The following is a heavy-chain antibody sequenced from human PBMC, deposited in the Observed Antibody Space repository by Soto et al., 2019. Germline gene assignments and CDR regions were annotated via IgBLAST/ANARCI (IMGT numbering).Heavy chain of an antibody. J-gene: IGHJ3*02. CDR2: IFPSLGIA. CDR1: GDTFNTYT. Sequence: QVQLVQSGAEVKKPGSSVKVSCKTSGDTFNTYTISWVRQAPGQGLEWMGRIFPSLGIANYAQNFQGRVIXTXDXXTTTAYMELISLRSEDTAVYYCAREPDDYNSAFDIWGQGTVVTVSS. CDR3: AREPDDYNSAFDI. V-gene: IGHV1-69*08. D-gene: IGHD4-4*01.